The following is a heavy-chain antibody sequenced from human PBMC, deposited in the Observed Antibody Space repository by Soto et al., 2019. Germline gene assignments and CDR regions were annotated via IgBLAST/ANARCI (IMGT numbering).Heavy chain of an antibody. J-gene: IGHJ4*02. CDR1: GYIFTNYG. V-gene: IGHV1-18*01. Sequence: QVQLVQAGPEVKKPGASVKVSCKASGYIFTNYGITWVRQAPGQGLEWMGWISSYNGNTNYAQKFQGRVTMTTDISTTMNYMEVRRLTSDDTAVYYCARYLRYDFWRGSTSSNYYVDNWGQGTLVTVSS. CDR2: ISSYNGNT. D-gene: IGHD3-3*01. CDR3: ARYLRYDFWRGSTSSNYYVDN.